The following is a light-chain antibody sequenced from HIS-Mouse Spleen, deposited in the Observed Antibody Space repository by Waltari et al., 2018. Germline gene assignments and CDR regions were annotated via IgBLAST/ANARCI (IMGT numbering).Light chain of an antibody. CDR1: SSAVGSYNL. Sequence: QSALTQPASVSGSPGQSITISCTGTSSAVGSYNLVPWYQQHPGKAPKLMIYEGSKRPSGVSNRFSGSKSGNTASLTISGLQAEDEADYYCCSYAGSSTFVVFGGGTKLTVL. CDR2: EGS. CDR3: CSYAGSSTFVV. V-gene: IGLV2-23*03. J-gene: IGLJ2*01.